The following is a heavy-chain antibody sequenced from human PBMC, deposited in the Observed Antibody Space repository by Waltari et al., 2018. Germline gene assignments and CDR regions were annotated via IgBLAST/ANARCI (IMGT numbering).Heavy chain of an antibody. Sequence: VQLVQSGAEVKKPGESLKISCKGSGYSFTSYWIGWVRQMPGKGLEWMGWINPNSGGTNYAQKLQGRVTMTRDTSISTAYMELSRLRSDDTAVYYCARGSYHYGGDYWGQGTLVTVSS. CDR2: INPNSGGT. V-gene: IGHV1-2*02. CDR1: GYSFTSYW. CDR3: ARGSYHYGGDY. D-gene: IGHD1-26*01. J-gene: IGHJ4*02.